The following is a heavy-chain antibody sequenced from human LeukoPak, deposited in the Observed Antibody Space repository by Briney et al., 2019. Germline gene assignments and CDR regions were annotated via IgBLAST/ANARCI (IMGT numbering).Heavy chain of an antibody. CDR3: ARRLIAAAGGFDY. D-gene: IGHD6-13*01. CDR1: GFTFSNYN. CDR2: ISSSSSYI. Sequence: GGSLRLSCAASGFTFSNYNMTWVRQAPGKGLEWVSSISSSSSYIYYADSVKGRFTISRDNAKNSLYLQMNSLRAEDTAVYYCARRLIAAAGGFDYWGQGTLVTVSS. J-gene: IGHJ4*02. V-gene: IGHV3-21*04.